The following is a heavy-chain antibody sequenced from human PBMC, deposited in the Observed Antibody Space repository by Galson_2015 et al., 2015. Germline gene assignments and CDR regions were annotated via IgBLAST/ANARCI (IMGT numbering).Heavy chain of an antibody. V-gene: IGHV3-23*01. CDR3: AKDPLYCRSTSCYPAFDI. CDR1: GFTFSSYA. J-gene: IGHJ3*02. D-gene: IGHD2-2*01. Sequence: SLRLSCAASGFTFSSYAMSWVRQAPGKGLEWVSAISGSGGSTYYADSVKGRFTISRDNSKNTLYLQMNSLRAEDTAVYYCAKDPLYCRSTSCYPAFDIWGQGTMVTVSS. CDR2: ISGSGGST.